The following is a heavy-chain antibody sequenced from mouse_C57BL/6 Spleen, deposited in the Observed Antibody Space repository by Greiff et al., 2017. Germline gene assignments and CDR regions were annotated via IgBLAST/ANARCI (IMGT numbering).Heavy chain of an antibody. V-gene: IGHV3-1*01. CDR3: ARGDDYYAMDY. CDR1: GYSITSGYD. Sequence: EVHLVESGPGMVKPSQSLSLTCTVTGYSITSGYDWHWIRHFPGNKLEWMGYISYSGSTNYNPSLKSRIPITHDTSKNHFFLKLNSVTTEDTATYYCARGDDYYAMDYWGQGTSVTVSS. J-gene: IGHJ4*01. CDR2: ISYSGST.